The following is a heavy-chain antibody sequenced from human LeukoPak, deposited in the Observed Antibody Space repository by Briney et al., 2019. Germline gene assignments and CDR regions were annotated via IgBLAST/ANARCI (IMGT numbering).Heavy chain of an antibody. V-gene: IGHV3-30*03. CDR1: GFTFSSYG. CDR2: ISYDGSNK. CDR3: ARMRARGINYGMDV. J-gene: IGHJ6*02. Sequence: GGSLRLSCAASGFTFSSYGMHWVRQAPGKGLEWVAVISYDGSNKYYADSVKGRFTISRDNSKNTLYLQMNSLRAEDTAVYYCARMRARGINYGMDVWGQGTTVTVSS. D-gene: IGHD3-10*01.